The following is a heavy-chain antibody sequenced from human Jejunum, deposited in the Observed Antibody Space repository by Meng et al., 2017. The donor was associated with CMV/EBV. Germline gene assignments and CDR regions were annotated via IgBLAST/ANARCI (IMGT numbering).Heavy chain of an antibody. D-gene: IGHD4-17*01. J-gene: IGHJ4*02. CDR2: ITPVYSAT. V-gene: IGHV5-51*01. CDR1: SSLFTSYW. CDR3: ARHDTVTTLIF. Sequence: CAASSSLFTSYWIGWVRQQSGPGLEWVGIITPVYSATRYSPSFQRQVTVSADTSTSPTYLQWNTLKASDSATYYCARHDTVTTLIFWGQGTLVTVSS.